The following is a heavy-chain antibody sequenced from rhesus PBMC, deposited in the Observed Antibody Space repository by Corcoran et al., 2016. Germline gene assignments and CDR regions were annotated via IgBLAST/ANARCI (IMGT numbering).Heavy chain of an antibody. CDR3: ARGRLGDYYGLDS. Sequence: QVQLQESGPGVVKPSETLYITCAVTGGSISASYRLSWIRQAPGKGLEWIGYIYGSSTSTTYNPSLKSRVTISKDTSKNQFSLKLSSVTAADTAVYYCARGRLGDYYGLDSWGQGVVVTVSS. V-gene: IGHV4S10*01. J-gene: IGHJ6*01. CDR2: IYGSSTST. CDR1: GGSISASYR. D-gene: IGHD2-39*01.